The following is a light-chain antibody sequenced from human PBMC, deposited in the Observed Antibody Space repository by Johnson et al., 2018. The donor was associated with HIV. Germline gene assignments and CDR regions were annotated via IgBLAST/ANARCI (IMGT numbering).Light chain of an antibody. CDR2: ENN. CDR1: SSSIGSNY. V-gene: IGLV1-51*02. Sequence: QPVLTQPPSVSAAPGQKVSISCSGNSSSIGSNYVSWYQQLPGAAPKLLIFENNKRPSGIPDRFSGSKSGASATLVITGLQTGDEADYYCGTWDSSLSAYVFGTGTKVTVL. CDR3: GTWDSSLSAYV. J-gene: IGLJ1*01.